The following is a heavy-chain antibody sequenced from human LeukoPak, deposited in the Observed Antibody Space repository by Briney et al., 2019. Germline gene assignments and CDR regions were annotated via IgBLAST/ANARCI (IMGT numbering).Heavy chain of an antibody. D-gene: IGHD3-10*01. V-gene: IGHV1-69*13. Sequence: SVKVSYKASGGTLSSYAISWVRQAPGQGLEWMGGIIPIFGTANYAQKFQGRVTITADESTSTAYMELSSLRSEDTAVYYCARGELLWFGELCPWFDPWGQGTLVTVSS. CDR2: IIPIFGTA. J-gene: IGHJ5*02. CDR1: GGTLSSYA. CDR3: ARGELLWFGELCPWFDP.